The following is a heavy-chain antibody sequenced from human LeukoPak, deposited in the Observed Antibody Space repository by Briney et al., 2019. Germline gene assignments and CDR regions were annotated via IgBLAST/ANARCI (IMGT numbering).Heavy chain of an antibody. V-gene: IGHV3-23*01. D-gene: IGHD3-10*01. Sequence: QSGGSLRLSCAASGFTFSNHGMNWVRQAPGKGLEWVSGISPSGDITYYADSVKGRFTISRDNSKNTLYLEVISLTAEDTAVYYCAKDDAWLRFGEWSQRTLVTVSS. J-gene: IGHJ4*02. CDR3: AKDDAWLRFGE. CDR2: ISPSGDIT. CDR1: GFTFSNHG.